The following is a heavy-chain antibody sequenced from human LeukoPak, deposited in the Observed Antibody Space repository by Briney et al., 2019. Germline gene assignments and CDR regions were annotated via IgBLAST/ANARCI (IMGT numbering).Heavy chain of an antibody. J-gene: IGHJ4*02. CDR3: ARGALGAHPVDY. V-gene: IGHV4-59*01. D-gene: IGHD1-26*01. CDR1: GDSISSSF. Sequence: SETLSLTCTASGDSISSSFWNWIRQPPGQRLEWIGNIYYSGGTNYNPALKSRVTFSVDTTKNQVSLKLSSATAADTAVYYCARGALGAHPVDYWGQGTLVIVSS. CDR2: IYYSGGT.